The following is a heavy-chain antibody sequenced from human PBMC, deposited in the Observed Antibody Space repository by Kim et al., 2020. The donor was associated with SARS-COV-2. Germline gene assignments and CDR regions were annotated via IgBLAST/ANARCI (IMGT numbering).Heavy chain of an antibody. J-gene: IGHJ6*02. V-gene: IGHV1-3*01. CDR1: GYTFTSYA. Sequence: ASVKVSCKASGYTFTSYAMHWVRQAPGQRLEWMGWINAGNGNTKYSQKFQGRVTITRDTSASTAYMELSSLRSEDTAVYYCARDPAMGVYMDVWGQGTTVTVSS. CDR3: ARDPAMGVYMDV. D-gene: IGHD5-18*01. CDR2: INAGNGNT.